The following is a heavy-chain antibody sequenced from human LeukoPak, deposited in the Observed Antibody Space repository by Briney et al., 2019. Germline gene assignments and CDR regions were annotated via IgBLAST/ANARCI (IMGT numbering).Heavy chain of an antibody. CDR2: INHSGST. Sequence: SETLSLTCAVYGGSFSGYYWSWIRQPPGKGLEWIGEINHSGSTNYNPSLKSRVAISVDTSKNQFSLKPSSVTAADTAVYYCARGADYVWGSYRPPDYWGQGTLVTVSS. D-gene: IGHD3-16*02. CDR1: GGSFSGYY. CDR3: ARGADYVWGSYRPPDY. V-gene: IGHV4-34*01. J-gene: IGHJ4*02.